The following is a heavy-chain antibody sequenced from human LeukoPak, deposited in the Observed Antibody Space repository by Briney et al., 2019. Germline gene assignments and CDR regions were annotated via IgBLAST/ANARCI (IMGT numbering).Heavy chain of an antibody. V-gene: IGHV1-8*03. Sequence: ASVKVSCKASGYTFTSYDINWVRQATGQGLEWMGWMNPNSGNTGYAQKFQGRVTITRNTSISTAYMELSSLRSEDTAVYYCARYRDSSGNDAFGIWGQGTMVTVSS. CDR2: MNPNSGNT. D-gene: IGHD3-22*01. CDR1: GYTFTSYD. CDR3: ARYRDSSGNDAFGI. J-gene: IGHJ3*02.